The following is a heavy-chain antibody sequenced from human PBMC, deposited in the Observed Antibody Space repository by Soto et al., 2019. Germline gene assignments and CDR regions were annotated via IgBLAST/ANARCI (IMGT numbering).Heavy chain of an antibody. D-gene: IGHD6-13*01. J-gene: IGHJ6*03. Sequence: PGESLKISCKGSGYSFTSYWIGWVRQMPGKGLEWMGIIYPGDSDTRYSPSFQGQVTISADKSISTAYLQWSSLKASDTAMYYCASHIANSVGAAAGDYYYYYLDVWGQGTTVTVSS. CDR2: IYPGDSDT. CDR1: GYSFTSYW. CDR3: ASHIANSVGAAAGDYYYYYLDV. V-gene: IGHV5-51*01.